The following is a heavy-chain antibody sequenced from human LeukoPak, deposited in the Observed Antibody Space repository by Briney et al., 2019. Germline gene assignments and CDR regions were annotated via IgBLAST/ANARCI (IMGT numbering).Heavy chain of an antibody. J-gene: IGHJ4*02. Sequence: GGSLRLSCAASGFTFSSYSMNWVRQAPGKGLEWVSYISSSSSTIYYADSVKGRFTISRDNAKNSLYLQMNSLRAEDTAVYYCARPFFRLGAKGGWAFDYWGQGTLVTVSS. CDR3: ARPFFRLGAKGGWAFDY. D-gene: IGHD1-26*01. CDR2: ISSSSSTI. CDR1: GFTFSSYS. V-gene: IGHV3-48*04.